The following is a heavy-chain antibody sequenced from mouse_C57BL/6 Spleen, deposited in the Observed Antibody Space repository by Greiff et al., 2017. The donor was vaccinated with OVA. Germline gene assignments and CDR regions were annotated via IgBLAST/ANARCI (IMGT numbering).Heavy chain of an antibody. CDR3: ARNWDGVYAMDY. V-gene: IGHV1-75*01. Sequence: QVQLKESGPELVKPGASVKISCKASGYTFTDYYINWVKQRPGQGLEWIGWIFPGSGSTYYNEKFKGKATLTVDKSSSTAYMLLSSLTSEDSAVYFCARNWDGVYAMDYWGQGTSVTVSS. CDR1: GYTFTDYY. D-gene: IGHD4-1*01. CDR2: IFPGSGST. J-gene: IGHJ4*01.